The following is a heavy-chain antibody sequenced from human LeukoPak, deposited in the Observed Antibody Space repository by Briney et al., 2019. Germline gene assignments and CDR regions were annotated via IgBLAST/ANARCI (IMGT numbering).Heavy chain of an antibody. Sequence: GGSLRLSCTASGFTFGDYAMSWVHQAPGKGLEWVGFIRSKAYGGTTEDAASVKGRFTISRDDSKSIAYLQVNSLKTEDTAVYYCTGSFGELSFFAHWGQGTLVTVSS. CDR2: IRSKAYGGTT. CDR1: GFTFGDYA. D-gene: IGHD3-10*01. V-gene: IGHV3-49*04. J-gene: IGHJ4*02. CDR3: TGSFGELSFFAH.